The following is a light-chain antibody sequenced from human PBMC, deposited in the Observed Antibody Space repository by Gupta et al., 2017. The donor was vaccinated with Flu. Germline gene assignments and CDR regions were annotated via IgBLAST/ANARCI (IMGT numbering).Light chain of an antibody. CDR1: NMENRN. CDR2: RDI. Sequence: ALGQTSSITCGGNNMENRNVHWYQQKPGQAPGLCSYRDISRPAGIPERFSGSNSGKKATLTISGAQAGDEADYYCQVWDRSTGVFGGGTKMTVL. J-gene: IGLJ2*01. V-gene: IGLV3-9*01. CDR3: QVWDRSTGV.